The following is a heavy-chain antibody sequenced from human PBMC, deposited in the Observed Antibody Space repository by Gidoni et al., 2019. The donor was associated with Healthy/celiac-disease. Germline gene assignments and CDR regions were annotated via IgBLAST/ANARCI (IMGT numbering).Heavy chain of an antibody. CDR3: ARDGGAYCGGDCSQGYFQH. CDR1: GGTFSSYA. D-gene: IGHD2-21*02. V-gene: IGHV1-69*01. J-gene: IGHJ1*01. CDR2: IIPIFGTA. Sequence: QVQLVQSGAAVKKPGSSVKVSCKASGGTFSSYAISWVRQAPGQGLEWMGGIIPIFGTANYAQKFQGRVTITADESTSTAYMELSSLRSEDTAVYYCARDGGAYCGGDCSQGYFQHWGQGTLVTVSS.